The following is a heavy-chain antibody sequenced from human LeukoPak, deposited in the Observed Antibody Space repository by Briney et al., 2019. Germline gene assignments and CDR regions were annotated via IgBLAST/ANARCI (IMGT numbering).Heavy chain of an antibody. Sequence: GGSLRLSCAASGFTFRSYAMSWVRQAPGKGLEWVSVIYSGGSTYYADSVRGRFTVSRDNSKNTLYLQMNSLRAEDTAVYYCARDTRPVYWGQGTLVTVYS. CDR1: GFTFRSYA. V-gene: IGHV3-66*01. CDR3: ARDTRPVY. CDR2: IYSGGST. J-gene: IGHJ4*02.